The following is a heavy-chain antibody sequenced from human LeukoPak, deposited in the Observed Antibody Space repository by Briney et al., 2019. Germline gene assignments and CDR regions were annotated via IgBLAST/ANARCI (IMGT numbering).Heavy chain of an antibody. CDR2: INPSSGGT. CDR1: GYTFTGYY. CDR3: AILYCSGGSCYPPPYYYYGTDV. Sequence: GASVKVSCKASGYTFTGYYMHWVRQAPGQGLEWMGWINPSSGGTNYAQKFQGRVTMTRDTSISTAYMELSRLRSDDTAVYYCAILYCSGGSCYPPPYYYYGTDVWGQGTTVTVSS. V-gene: IGHV1-2*02. D-gene: IGHD2-15*01. J-gene: IGHJ6*02.